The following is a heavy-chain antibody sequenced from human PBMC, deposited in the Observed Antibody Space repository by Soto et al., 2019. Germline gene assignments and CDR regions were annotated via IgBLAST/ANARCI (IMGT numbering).Heavy chain of an antibody. D-gene: IGHD4-17*01. CDR2: ISYDGSNK. J-gene: IGHJ5*02. V-gene: IGHV3-30*03. Sequence: GGSLRLSCAASGFTFSSYGMHWVRQAPGKGLEWVAVISYDGSNKYYADSVKGRFTISRDNSKNTLYLQMNSLRAEDTAVYYCASRPHGDYDNWFDPWGQGTLVTVSS. CDR3: ASRPHGDYDNWFDP. CDR1: GFTFSSYG.